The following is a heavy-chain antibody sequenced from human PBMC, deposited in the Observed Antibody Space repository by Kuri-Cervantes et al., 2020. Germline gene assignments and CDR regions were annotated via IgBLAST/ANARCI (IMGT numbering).Heavy chain of an antibody. V-gene: IGHV4-34*01. CDR3: ARDSQYYYDSSGSDAFDI. CDR1: GGSFSGYY. J-gene: IGHJ3*02. D-gene: IGHD3-22*01. Sequence: SETLSLTCAVYGGSFSGYYWSWIRQPPGKGLEWIGEINHSGSTNYNPSLKSRVTISVDTSKNQFSLKLSSATAADTAVYYCARDSQYYYDSSGSDAFDIWGQGTMVTVSS. CDR2: INHSGST.